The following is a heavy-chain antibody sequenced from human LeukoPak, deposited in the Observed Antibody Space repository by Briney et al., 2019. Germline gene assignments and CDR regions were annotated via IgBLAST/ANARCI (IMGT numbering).Heavy chain of an antibody. D-gene: IGHD3-16*01. CDR3: ARVGTGQGGAFDI. V-gene: IGHV4-4*07. CDR1: GGSISGYS. CDR2: IYTSGST. Sequence: SATLSLACTVSGGSISGYSGGWIRQPAGKGLGWIGRIYTSGSTNYNPSLKSRVTMSVDTSKNQFSLKLSSVTAADTAVYYCARVGTGQGGAFDIWGQGTMVTVSS. J-gene: IGHJ3*02.